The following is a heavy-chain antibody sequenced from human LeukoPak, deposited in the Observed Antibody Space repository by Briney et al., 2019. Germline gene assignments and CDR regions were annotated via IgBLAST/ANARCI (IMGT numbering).Heavy chain of an antibody. CDR2: INPNSGGT. CDR3: ARRLVTATSYYYMDV. Sequence: ASVKVSCKASGYTFTSYDINWVRQATGQGLEWMGWINPNSGGTNYAQNFQGRVTMTRDTSITTAYMELSRLTSDDTAVYYCARRLVTATSYYYMDVWGKGTTVTVSS. CDR1: GYTFTSYD. V-gene: IGHV1-2*02. J-gene: IGHJ6*03. D-gene: IGHD2-15*01.